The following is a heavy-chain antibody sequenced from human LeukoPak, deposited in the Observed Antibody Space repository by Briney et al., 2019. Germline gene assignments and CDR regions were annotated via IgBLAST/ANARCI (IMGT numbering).Heavy chain of an antibody. D-gene: IGHD4-17*01. CDR3: AKDRGLLKYYGDYTYYFDY. CDR1: GFTFSSYG. Sequence: EGSLRLSCAASGFTFSSYGMHWVRQAPGKGLEWVAFIRYDGSNKYYADSVKGRFTISRDNSKNTLYLQMNSLRAEDTAVYYCAKDRGLLKYYGDYTYYFDYWGQGTLVTVSS. CDR2: IRYDGSNK. V-gene: IGHV3-30*02. J-gene: IGHJ4*02.